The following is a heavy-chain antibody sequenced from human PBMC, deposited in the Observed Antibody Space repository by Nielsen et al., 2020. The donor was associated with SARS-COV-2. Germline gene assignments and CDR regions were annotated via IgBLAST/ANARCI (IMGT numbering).Heavy chain of an antibody. D-gene: IGHD6-19*01. CDR2: INHSGST. J-gene: IGHJ6*02. CDR3: ARLSIAVYYYGMDV. CDR1: GGSFSGYY. Sequence: SETLSLTCAVYGGSFSGYYWSWIRQPPGKGLEWIGEINHSGSTNYNPSLKSRVTISVDTSKNQFSLKLSSVTAADTAVYYCARLSIAVYYYGMDVWGQGTTVTVSS. V-gene: IGHV4-34*01.